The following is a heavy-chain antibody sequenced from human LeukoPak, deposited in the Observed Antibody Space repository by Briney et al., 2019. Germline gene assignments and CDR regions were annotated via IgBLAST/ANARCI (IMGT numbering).Heavy chain of an antibody. CDR1: GFTFSSYA. V-gene: IGHV3-43D*03. D-gene: IGHD6-19*01. CDR3: AKDVAEGYSSGSTPDY. CDR2: ISWDGGST. Sequence: GGSLRLSCAASGFTFSSYAMSWVRQAPGKGLEWVSLISWDGGSTYYADSVKGRFTISRDNSKNSLYLQMNSLRAEDTALYYCAKDVAEGYSSGSTPDYWGQGTLVTVSS. J-gene: IGHJ4*02.